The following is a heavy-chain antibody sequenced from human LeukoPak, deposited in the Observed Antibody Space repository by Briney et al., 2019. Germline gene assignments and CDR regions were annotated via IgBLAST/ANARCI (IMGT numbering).Heavy chain of an antibody. CDR2: INHSGST. CDR3: ARGSHGRGSSIWYLNNWFDP. J-gene: IGHJ5*02. Sequence: SETLSLTCAVYGGSFSGYYWSWIRQPPGKGLEWIGEINHSGSTNYNPSLKSRVTISVDTSKNQFSLKLSSVTAADTAVYYCARGSHGRGSSIWYLNNWFDPWGQGTLVTVSS. CDR1: GGSFSGYY. D-gene: IGHD6-13*01. V-gene: IGHV4-34*01.